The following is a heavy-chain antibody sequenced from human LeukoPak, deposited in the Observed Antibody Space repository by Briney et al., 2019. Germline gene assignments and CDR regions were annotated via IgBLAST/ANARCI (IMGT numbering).Heavy chain of an antibody. D-gene: IGHD1-7*01. CDR3: ARDADRGNSY. J-gene: IGHJ4*02. CDR1: GFTFSSYS. CDR2: ISSNGGST. V-gene: IGHV3-64*01. Sequence: GGSLRLSCAASGFTFSSYSMHWVRQAPGKGLEYVSAISSNGGSTYYANSVKGRFTISRDNSKNTLYLQMGSLRAEDMAVYYCARDADRGNSYWGQGTLVTVSS.